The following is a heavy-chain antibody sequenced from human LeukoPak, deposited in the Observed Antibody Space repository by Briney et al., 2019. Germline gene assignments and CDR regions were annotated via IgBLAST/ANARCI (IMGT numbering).Heavy chain of an antibody. D-gene: IGHD3-3*01. CDR2: ISYDGSNK. CDR1: GFTFSSYA. V-gene: IGHV3-30*01. Sequence: TGGSLRLSCAASGFTFSSYAMHWVRQAPGKGLEWVAVISYDGSNKYYADSVKGRFTISRDNSKNTLYLQMNSLRAEDTAVYYCARDGFIRIFGVVSDDCFMDVWGKGTTVTVSS. CDR3: ARDGFIRIFGVVSDDCFMDV. J-gene: IGHJ6*03.